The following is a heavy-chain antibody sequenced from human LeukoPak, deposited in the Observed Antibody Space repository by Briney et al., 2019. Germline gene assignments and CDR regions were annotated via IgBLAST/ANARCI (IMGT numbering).Heavy chain of an antibody. CDR1: GGSFSGYY. Sequence: SETLSLTCAVYGGSFSGYYWSWIRQPPGKGLEWIGEINHSGSTNYNPSLKSRVTISVDTSKNQFSLKLSSVTAADTAVYYCAGLGRDAVAGTSSYYYYYMDVWGKGTTVTVSS. D-gene: IGHD6-19*01. CDR2: INHSGST. J-gene: IGHJ6*03. V-gene: IGHV4-34*01. CDR3: AGLGRDAVAGTSSYYYYYMDV.